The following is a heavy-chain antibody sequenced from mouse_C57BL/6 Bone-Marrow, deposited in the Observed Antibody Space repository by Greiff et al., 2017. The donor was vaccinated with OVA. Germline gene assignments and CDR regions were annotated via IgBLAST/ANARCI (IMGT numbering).Heavy chain of an antibody. V-gene: IGHV1-81*01. J-gene: IGHJ4*01. Sequence: QVQLQQPGAELARPGASVKLSCKASGYTFTSYGISWVKQRTGQGLEWIGEIYPGSGSTYYIEKFKGKATLTADTSSSTAYMALRSLTSEDSAVYFCARYPLANFYAMDSWGQGTAVTVAA. CDR1: GYTFTSYG. CDR3: ARYPLANFYAMDS. D-gene: IGHD4-1*01. CDR2: IYPGSGST.